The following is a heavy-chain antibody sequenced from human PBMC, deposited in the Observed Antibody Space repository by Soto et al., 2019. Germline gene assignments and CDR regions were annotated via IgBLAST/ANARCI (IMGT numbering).Heavy chain of an antibody. CDR1: GGSFSGYY. CDR2: INHSGST. V-gene: IGHV4-34*01. D-gene: IGHD5-18*01. J-gene: IGHJ6*02. Sequence: SETLSLTCAVYGGSFSGYYWSWIRQPPGKGLEWIGEINHSGSTNYNPSLKSRVTISVDTSKNQFSLKLSSVTAADTAVYYCARGRYSYGLSYYYYGMDVWGQGTTVTVSS. CDR3: ARGRYSYGLSYYYYGMDV.